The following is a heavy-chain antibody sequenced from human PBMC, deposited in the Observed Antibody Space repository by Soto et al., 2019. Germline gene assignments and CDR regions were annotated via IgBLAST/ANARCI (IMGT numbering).Heavy chain of an antibody. D-gene: IGHD6-19*01. Sequence: GGSLRLSCAASGFTFSSYGMHWVRQAPGKGLEWVAVISYDGSNKYYADSVKGRFTISRVNSKNTLYLQMNSLRAEDTAVYYCAKDKGIAVALPYDYWGQGTLVTVSS. CDR1: GFTFSSYG. V-gene: IGHV3-30*18. CDR2: ISYDGSNK. CDR3: AKDKGIAVALPYDY. J-gene: IGHJ4*02.